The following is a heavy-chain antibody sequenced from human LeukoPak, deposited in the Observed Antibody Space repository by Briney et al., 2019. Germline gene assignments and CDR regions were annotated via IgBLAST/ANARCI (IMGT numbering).Heavy chain of an antibody. Sequence: GGSLRLSCAASGSTFSDYYMNWIRQAPGKGLEWISYISSSGSTIYNADSVKGRFTISRDNAKNSLYLQMNSLRAEDTAMYYCARGRSGNYYDYWGQGTLVTVSS. CDR1: GSTFSDYY. J-gene: IGHJ4*02. D-gene: IGHD1-26*01. V-gene: IGHV3-11*01. CDR2: ISSSGSTI. CDR3: ARGRSGNYYDY.